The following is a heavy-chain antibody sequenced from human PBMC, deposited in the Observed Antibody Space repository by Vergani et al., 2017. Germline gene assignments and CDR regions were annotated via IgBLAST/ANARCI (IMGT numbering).Heavy chain of an antibody. CDR3: ARLAVTSYYYGMDV. CDR2: IYTSGST. J-gene: IGHJ6*02. CDR1: GGSISSGSYY. V-gene: IGHV4-61*02. Sequence: QVQLQQWGAGLLKPSETLSLTCAVSGGSISSGSYYWSWIRQPAGKGLEWIGRIYTSGSTNYNPSLKSRVTISVDTSKNQFSLKLSSVTAADTAVYYCARLAVTSYYYGMDVWGQGTTVTVSS.